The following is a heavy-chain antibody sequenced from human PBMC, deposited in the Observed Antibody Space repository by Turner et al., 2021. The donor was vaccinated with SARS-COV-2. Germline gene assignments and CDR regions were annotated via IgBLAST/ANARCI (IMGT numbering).Heavy chain of an antibody. CDR3: TRQTWGGERD. CDR2: IHSSGRT. Sequence: QVQLQESGPGLVQASETLTLMCTVSGGPISPYYWSWIRQPAGKGLEWSGRIHSSGRTNYNPSLQSRVTFSLDTSKSQFSLTLDSLTAADTAIYYCTRQTWGGERDWGQGTLVTVSS. J-gene: IGHJ4*02. V-gene: IGHV4-4*07. D-gene: IGHD1-1*01. CDR1: GGPISPYY.